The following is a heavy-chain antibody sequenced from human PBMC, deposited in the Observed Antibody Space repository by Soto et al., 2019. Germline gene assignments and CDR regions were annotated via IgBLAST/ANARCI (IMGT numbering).Heavy chain of an antibody. V-gene: IGHV1-69*06. CDR1: GGTFSSYA. CDR3: ARDIEAVADKINWFDP. CDR2: IIPIFGTA. D-gene: IGHD6-19*01. Sequence: ASVKVSCKASGGTFSSYAISWVRQAPGQGLEWMGGIIPIFGTANYAQKFQCRVTITADKSTSTAYMELSSLRSEDTAVYYCARDIEAVADKINWFDPWGQGTLVTVSS. J-gene: IGHJ5*02.